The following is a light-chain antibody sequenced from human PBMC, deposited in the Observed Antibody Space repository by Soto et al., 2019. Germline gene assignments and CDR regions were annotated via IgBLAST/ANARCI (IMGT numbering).Light chain of an antibody. Sequence: DIQMTQSPSTLSASVGDRVTITCRASQSVSSWLAWYQQKPGEVPKLLIYKASSLESGVPSRFRGSGSGTEFTLTISRLQPDDFVTYYCQQYSRNPLTFGGGTKVEIK. J-gene: IGKJ4*01. CDR1: QSVSSW. CDR2: KAS. CDR3: QQYSRNPLT. V-gene: IGKV1-5*03.